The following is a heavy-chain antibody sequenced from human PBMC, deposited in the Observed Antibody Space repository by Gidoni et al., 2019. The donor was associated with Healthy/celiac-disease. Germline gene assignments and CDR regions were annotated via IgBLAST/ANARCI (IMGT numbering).Heavy chain of an antibody. CDR3: ARDRGYSGYDKFDI. D-gene: IGHD5-12*01. CDR2: ISSSSSTI. V-gene: IGHV3-48*02. CDR1: GFHFSSYS. J-gene: IGHJ3*02. Sequence: EVQMLESGGGLVQPGGCLRLSCAASGFHFSSYSMHWVRQAPGKGLVWVSYISSSSSTIYYADSVKGRFTISRDNAKNSLYLQMNSLRDEDTAVYYCARDRGYSGYDKFDIWGQGTMVTVSS.